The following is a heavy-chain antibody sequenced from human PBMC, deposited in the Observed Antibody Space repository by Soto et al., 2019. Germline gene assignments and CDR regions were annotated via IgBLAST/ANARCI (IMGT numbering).Heavy chain of an antibody. CDR1: GYTFTSYY. CDR3: ARDRAVVVVAASYYYYGMEV. J-gene: IGHJ6*02. V-gene: IGHV1-46*01. D-gene: IGHD2-15*01. Sequence: ASVKVSCKASGYTFTSYYMHLVRQAPGQGLEWMGIINPSGGSTSYAQKFQGRVTMTRDTSTSTVYMELSSLRSEDTAVYYCARDRAVVVVAASYYYYGMEVWGQGTTVTVSS. CDR2: INPSGGST.